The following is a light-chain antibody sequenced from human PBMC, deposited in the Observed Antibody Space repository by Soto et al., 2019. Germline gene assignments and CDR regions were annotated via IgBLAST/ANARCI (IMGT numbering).Light chain of an antibody. CDR1: RSDVGAYNY. Sequence: QSALTQPASVSGSPGQSIAISCTGNRSDVGAYNYVSWYQQHPGKAPKLMISEVTNRPSGVSDRFAGSKSGNTASLTISGLQAEDEADYYCSSFTSRVTFVFGPGTKLTVL. CDR2: EVT. CDR3: SSFTSRVTFV. J-gene: IGLJ1*01. V-gene: IGLV2-14*01.